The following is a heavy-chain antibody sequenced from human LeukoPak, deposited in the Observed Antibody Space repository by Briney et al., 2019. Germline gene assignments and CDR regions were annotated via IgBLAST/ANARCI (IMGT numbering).Heavy chain of an antibody. CDR1: GGSISSGGYS. Sequence: TSETLSLTCAVSGGSISSGGYSWSWIRQPPGKGLEWIGYIYHSGSTYYNPSLKSRVTISVDRSKNQFSLKLSSVTAADTAVYYCAGNIVGVLYNWFDPWGQGTLVTVSS. CDR2: IYHSGST. CDR3: AGNIVGVLYNWFDP. D-gene: IGHD2-15*01. J-gene: IGHJ5*02. V-gene: IGHV4-30-2*01.